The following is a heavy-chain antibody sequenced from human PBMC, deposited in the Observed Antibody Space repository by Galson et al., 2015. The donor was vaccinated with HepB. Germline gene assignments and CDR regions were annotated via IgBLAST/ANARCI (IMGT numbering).Heavy chain of an antibody. CDR2: IIPIFGTA. CDR3: ARVGGYCSGGSCYSFEARYYYYGMDV. D-gene: IGHD2-15*01. V-gene: IGHV1-69*13. CDR1: GGTFSSYA. J-gene: IGHJ6*02. Sequence: SVKVSCKASGGTFSSYAISWVRQAPGQGLEWMGGIIPIFGTANYAQKFQGRVTITADESTSTAYMELSSLRSEDTAVYYCARVGGYCSGGSCYSFEARYYYYGMDVWGQGTTVTVSS.